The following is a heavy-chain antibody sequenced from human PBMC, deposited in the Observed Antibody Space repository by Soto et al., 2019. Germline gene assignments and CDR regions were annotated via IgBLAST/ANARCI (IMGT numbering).Heavy chain of an antibody. D-gene: IGHD6-19*01. V-gene: IGHV6-1*01. J-gene: IGHJ4*02. CDR1: GDRVSSTSAA. CDR2: TYYRSKWYS. Sequence: PSQTLSLPCAISGDRVSSTSAAWSWIRQSPSRGLEWLGRTYYRSKWYSDYAVSVKSRITINPDTSKNQFSLQLNSVTPEDTAVYYCARGSYYSGWVWGQGTLVTVSS. CDR3: ARGSYYSGWV.